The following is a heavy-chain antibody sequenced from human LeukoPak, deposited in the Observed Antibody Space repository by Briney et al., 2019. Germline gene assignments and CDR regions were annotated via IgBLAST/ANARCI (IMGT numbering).Heavy chain of an antibody. Sequence: GESLQISCKGSGSSFTSYWIGWVRPLPRKGLEWMGIIYPGDSDTRYSPSFQGQVTISADKSISTAYLQWSSLKASDTAMYYCARPSDTAMVNRAFDIWGQGTMVTVSS. J-gene: IGHJ3*02. CDR1: GSSFTSYW. CDR2: IYPGDSDT. D-gene: IGHD5-18*01. V-gene: IGHV5-51*01. CDR3: ARPSDTAMVNRAFDI.